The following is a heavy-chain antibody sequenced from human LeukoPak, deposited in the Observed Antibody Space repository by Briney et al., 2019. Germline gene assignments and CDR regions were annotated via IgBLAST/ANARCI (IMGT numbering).Heavy chain of an antibody. CDR1: GFTFSDYY. CDR3: ASYVGGTTGFDS. V-gene: IGHV3-11*03. CDR2: ISSTGSYT. D-gene: IGHD1-26*01. J-gene: IGHJ4*02. Sequence: PGGSLRLSCSASGFTFSDYYMTWIRQAPGKGLEWVSYISSTGSYTGYVESAKGRFTISRDTAKNSLYLEMNSLRVEDTAVYFCASYVGGTTGFDSWGQGTLVTVSS.